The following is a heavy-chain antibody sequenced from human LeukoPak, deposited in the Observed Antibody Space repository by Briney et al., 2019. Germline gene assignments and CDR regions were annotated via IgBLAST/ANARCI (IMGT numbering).Heavy chain of an antibody. CDR1: GYTFTGYY. CDR3: TREGPLGFDY. D-gene: IGHD7-27*01. CDR2: INPNSGGT. V-gene: IGHV1-2*02. J-gene: IGHJ4*02. Sequence: ASVKVSCKASGYTFTGYYMHWVRQAPGQGLEWMGWINPNSGGTNYAQKLQGRITVTWDTSISTAYMELSSLKSDDTAVYYCTREGPLGFDYWGQGTLVTVSS.